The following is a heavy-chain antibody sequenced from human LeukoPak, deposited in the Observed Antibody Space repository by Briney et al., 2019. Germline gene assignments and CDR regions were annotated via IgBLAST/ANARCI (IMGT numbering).Heavy chain of an antibody. CDR2: ISAYNGNT. D-gene: IGHD2-8*01. CDR1: GYTFTSYG. J-gene: IGHJ4*02. V-gene: IGHV1-18*01. Sequence: ASVKVSCKASGYTFTSYGISWVRQAPGQGLEWMGWISAYNGNTNYAQELQGRVTMTTDTSTSTAYMELRSLRSDDTAVYYCARVVLMVYAVDYWGQGTLVTVSS. CDR3: ARVVLMVYAVDY.